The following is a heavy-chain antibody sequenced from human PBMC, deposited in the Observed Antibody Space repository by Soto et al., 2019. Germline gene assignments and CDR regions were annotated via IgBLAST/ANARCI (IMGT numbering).Heavy chain of an antibody. D-gene: IGHD5-12*01. J-gene: IGHJ4*02. V-gene: IGHV1-46*01. CDR1: GYIFTSYY. Sequence: ASVKVSCKASGYIFTSYYIHWVRQAPGQGLEWMGWINPFDGSRMFAQSFQGRVTMTRDTSTSTVYMEVSSLRSEDTAVYYCVRVVAIPGYPDNWGQGTLVTSPQ. CDR3: VRVVAIPGYPDN. CDR2: INPFDGSR.